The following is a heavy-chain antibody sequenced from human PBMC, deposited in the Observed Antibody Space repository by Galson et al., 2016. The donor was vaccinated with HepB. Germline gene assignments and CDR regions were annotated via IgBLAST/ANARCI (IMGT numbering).Heavy chain of an antibody. D-gene: IGHD6-13*01. CDR2: INGGGATT. CDR1: GYTFTTYA. J-gene: IGHJ5*02. Sequence: SVKVSCKASGYTFTTYALHWVRQAPGQRPEWMGWINGGGATTKYSQKFQGRVTISRDTSASAAYMELTSLTSEDTAVYYCTRERRQATLDTTNSWYPSDTWGQGTLVTVSS. V-gene: IGHV1-3*01. CDR3: TRERRQATLDTTNSWYPSDT.